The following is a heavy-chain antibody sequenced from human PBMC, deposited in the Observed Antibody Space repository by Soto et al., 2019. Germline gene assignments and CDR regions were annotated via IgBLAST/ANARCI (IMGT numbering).Heavy chain of an antibody. D-gene: IGHD4-17*01. V-gene: IGHV4-31*03. CDR2: IYYSGST. CDR3: ARFGNYGDDRGANWFDP. CDR1: GGSISSGGYY. J-gene: IGHJ5*02. Sequence: QVQLQESGPGLVKPSQTLSLTCTVSGGSISSGGYYWSWIRQHPGKGLEWIGYIYYSGSTYYNPSLKSRVTISVDTYKNQFSLKLSSVTAADTAVYYCARFGNYGDDRGANWFDPWGQGTLVTVSS.